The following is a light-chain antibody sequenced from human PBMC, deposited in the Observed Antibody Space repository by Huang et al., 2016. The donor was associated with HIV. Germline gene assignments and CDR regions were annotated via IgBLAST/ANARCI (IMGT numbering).Light chain of an antibody. J-gene: IGKJ5*01. V-gene: IGKV3-15*01. CDR2: GAS. CDR1: YSVSSN. CDR3: QQYDNWPLT. Sequence: ERVMTQSPATLSVAPGERVTLSCRASYSVSSNLAWYQQKPGQAPRRRIHGASTRATGIPSRFGGSGSGTEFTLAISSLQSEDSGVYFCQQYDNWPLTFGQGTRLEIK.